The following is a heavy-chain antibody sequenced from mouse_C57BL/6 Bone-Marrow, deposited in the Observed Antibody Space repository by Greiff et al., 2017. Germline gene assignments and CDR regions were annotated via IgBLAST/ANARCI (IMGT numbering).Heavy chain of an antibody. CDR1: GYAFSSSW. Sequence: QIQLQQSGPELVKPGASVKISCKASGYAFSSSWMNWVKQRPGKGLEWIGRIYPGDGDTNYNGKFKGKATLTADKSSSTAYMQLSSLTSDDAAVYFCARGGLLFAYWGQATPVSVYA. D-gene: IGHD1-1*01. CDR2: IYPGDGDT. J-gene: IGHJ3*01. CDR3: ARGGLLFAY. V-gene: IGHV1-82*01.